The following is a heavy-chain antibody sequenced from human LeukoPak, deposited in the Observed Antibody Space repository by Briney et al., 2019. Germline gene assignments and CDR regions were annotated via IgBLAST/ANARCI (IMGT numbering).Heavy chain of an antibody. CDR2: IYHSGST. V-gene: IGHV4-34*01. CDR3: ARGRVGWFDP. J-gene: IGHJ5*02. Sequence: SETLSLTCAVYGGSFSGYYWSWIRQPPGKGLEWIGYIYHSGSTYYNPSLKSRVTISVDRSKNQFSLKLSSVTAADTAVYYCARGRVGWFDPWGQGTLVTVSS. CDR1: GGSFSGYY. D-gene: IGHD1-26*01.